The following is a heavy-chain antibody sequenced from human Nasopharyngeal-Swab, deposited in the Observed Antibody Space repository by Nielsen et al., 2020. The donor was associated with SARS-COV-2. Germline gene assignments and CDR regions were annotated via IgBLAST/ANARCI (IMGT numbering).Heavy chain of an antibody. CDR2: ISSSSSYI. CDR1: GFTFSSYS. Sequence: GESLKISCAASGFTFSSYSMNWVRQAPGKGLEWVSSISSSSSYIYYADSVKGRFTISRDNAKNSLCLQMNSLRAEDTAAYYCARDGGTTVDYYDSSGYDYWGQGTLVTVSS. D-gene: IGHD3-22*01. J-gene: IGHJ4*02. V-gene: IGHV3-21*01. CDR3: ARDGGTTVDYYDSSGYDY.